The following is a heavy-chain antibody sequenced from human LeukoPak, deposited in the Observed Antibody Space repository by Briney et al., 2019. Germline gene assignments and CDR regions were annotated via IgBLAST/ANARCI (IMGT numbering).Heavy chain of an antibody. J-gene: IGHJ4*02. CDR3: AKHYMGSYDNRGLDY. CDR1: GYSISSGYY. CDR2: IYHSGRS. V-gene: IGHV4-38-2*02. Sequence: SETLSLTCTVSGYSISSGYYWGWIRQSPGKGLEWIGSIYHSGRSYYNPSLKSRVTISVDTSKNYFSLKLSSVTAADTAVYYCAKHYMGSYDNRGLDYWGQGTLVTVSS. D-gene: IGHD3-10*01.